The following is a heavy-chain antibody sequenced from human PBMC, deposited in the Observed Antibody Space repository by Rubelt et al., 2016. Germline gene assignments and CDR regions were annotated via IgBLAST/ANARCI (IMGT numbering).Heavy chain of an antibody. CDR1: GYTFTSSA. V-gene: IGHV1-69*13. J-gene: IGHJ4*02. Sequence: QVQLVQSGAEVKKPGASVKVSCKASGYTFTSSAISWVRQAPGQGLEWMGGIIPIFGTANSAQRLQGRVTITADESTGTAYMELSSLRSEETAVYYCALLWFGELFRRDYWGQGTLVTVSS. CDR3: ALLWFGELFRRDY. CDR2: IIPIFGTA. D-gene: IGHD3-10*01.